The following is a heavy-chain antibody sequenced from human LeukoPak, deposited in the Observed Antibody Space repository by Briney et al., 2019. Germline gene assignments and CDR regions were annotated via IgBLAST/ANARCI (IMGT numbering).Heavy chain of an antibody. V-gene: IGHV3-74*01. CDR1: GFTFSSYW. CDR2: INSDGSST. CDR3: ARPDEHSYGYGNFDY. J-gene: IGHJ4*02. D-gene: IGHD5-18*01. Sequence: GGSLRLSCAASGFTFSSYWMHWVRHAPGKGLVWVSRINSDGSSTSYADSVKGRFTISRDNAKNSLYLQMNSLRAEDTAVYYCARPDEHSYGYGNFDYWGQGTLVTVSS.